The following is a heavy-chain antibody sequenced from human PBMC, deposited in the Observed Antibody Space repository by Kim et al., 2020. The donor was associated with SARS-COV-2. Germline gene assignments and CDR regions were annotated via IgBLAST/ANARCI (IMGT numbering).Heavy chain of an antibody. Sequence: SVKGRFTISRDNSKNTLYLQMTSLRAEDPAVYYCAQFHTSTGHTSTGQGPYWGQGVLVTVSS. CDR3: AQFHTSTGHTSTGQGPY. D-gene: IGHD2-21*01. J-gene: IGHJ4*02. V-gene: IGHV3-23*01.